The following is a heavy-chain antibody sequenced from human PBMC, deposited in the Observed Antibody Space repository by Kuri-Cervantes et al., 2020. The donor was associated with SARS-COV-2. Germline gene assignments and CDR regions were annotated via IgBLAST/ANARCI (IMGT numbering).Heavy chain of an antibody. CDR3: TRRSVTRDY. CDR2: MNPNTGVT. Sequence: ASVKVFCKASGHTFTNYDINWVRQATGQGLEWMGWMNPNTGVTGYTQKFQDRITMTRDTSVSTAYMELSSLTFADTATYYCTRRSVTRDYWGQGTLVTVSS. J-gene: IGHJ4*02. D-gene: IGHD2-21*02. V-gene: IGHV1-8*01. CDR1: GHTFTNYD.